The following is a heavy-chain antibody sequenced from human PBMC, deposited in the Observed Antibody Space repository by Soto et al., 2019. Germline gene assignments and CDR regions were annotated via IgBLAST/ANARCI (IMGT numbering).Heavy chain of an antibody. D-gene: IGHD6-19*01. CDR1: GFSLSSYW. V-gene: IGHV3-74*01. Sequence: EVQLVESGGGSVQPGGSLRLSCAVSGFSLSSYWLHWVRQAPGKGLVWVSRIKSDGSSTNYADSVKGRFTISRDNAKNTLYLHMDSLRVEDTAVYYFAREKAVAGTVFDYWGQGTLVTVSS. J-gene: IGHJ4*02. CDR3: AREKAVAGTVFDY. CDR2: IKSDGSST.